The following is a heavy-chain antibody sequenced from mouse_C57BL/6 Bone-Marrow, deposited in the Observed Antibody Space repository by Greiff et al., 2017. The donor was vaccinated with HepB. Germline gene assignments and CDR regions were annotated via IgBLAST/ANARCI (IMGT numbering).Heavy chain of an antibody. J-gene: IGHJ4*01. D-gene: IGHD1-1*01. CDR2: INPYNGGT. Sequence: EVQLQQSGPVLVKPGASVKMSCKASGYTFTDYYMNWVKQSHGKSLEWIGVINPYNGGTSYNQKFKGKATLTVDKSSSTAYMELNSLTSEDSAVYYCARDGSSPLGMDYWGQGTSVTVSA. CDR3: ARDGSSPLGMDY. CDR1: GYTFTDYY. V-gene: IGHV1-19*01.